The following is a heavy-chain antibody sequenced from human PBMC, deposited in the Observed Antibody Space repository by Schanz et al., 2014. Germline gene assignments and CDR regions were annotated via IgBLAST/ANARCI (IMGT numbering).Heavy chain of an antibody. CDR3: AKDRSWDYDSSGYFDY. D-gene: IGHD3-22*01. V-gene: IGHV3-23*04. J-gene: IGHJ4*02. CDR1: GFSFSSYA. Sequence: EEQLVESGGGLVQPGGSLRLSCTASGFSFSSYAINWVRQAPGKGLEWVSAISGGGGTTYYADSVKGRFTISRDNSKNTLYLQMNSLRAEDTAVYYCAKDRSWDYDSSGYFDYWGQGTLVTVSS. CDR2: ISGGGGTT.